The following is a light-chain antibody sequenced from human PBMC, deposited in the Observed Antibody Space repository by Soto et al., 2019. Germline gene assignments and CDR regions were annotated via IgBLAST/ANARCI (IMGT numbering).Light chain of an antibody. CDR2: KAS. V-gene: IGKV1-5*03. CDR1: QSISWW. J-gene: IGKJ1*01. CDR3: QQYNTYWT. Sequence: DIQMTQSPSTLSASVGDRVTITCRASQSISWWLAWYQQKPGKAPKLLIYKASSLESGVPSRFSGSGSGTEFTLTISSLQPDDVATYYCQQYNTYWTCGQGTRVEIK.